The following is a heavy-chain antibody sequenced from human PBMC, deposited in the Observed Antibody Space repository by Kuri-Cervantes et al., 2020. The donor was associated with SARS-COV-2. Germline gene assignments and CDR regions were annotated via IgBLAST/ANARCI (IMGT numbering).Heavy chain of an antibody. V-gene: IGHV4-4*07. CDR2: IYTSGST. CDR1: GGSISSNY. D-gene: IGHD2-2*01. Sequence: SETLSLTCTVSGGSISSNYWSWIRQPAGKGLEWIGRIYTSGSTNYNPSLKSRVTMSVDTSKNQFSLKLSSVTAADTAVYYCARGSPHAKRVPAASWFDPWGQGTLVTVSS. CDR3: ARGSPHAKRVPAASWFDP. J-gene: IGHJ5*02.